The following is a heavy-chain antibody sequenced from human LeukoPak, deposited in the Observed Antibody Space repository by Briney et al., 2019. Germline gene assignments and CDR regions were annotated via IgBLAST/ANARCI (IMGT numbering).Heavy chain of an antibody. CDR2: IYYSGNT. V-gene: IGHV4-39*07. CDR1: GVSISSSNSY. Sequence: SETLPLTCTVSGVSISSSNSYWGWIRQPPGKGLEWIGSIYYSGNTYYNASLKSQVSISVDTSKNQFSLKLSSVTAADTAVYYCAREGAYCGGDCLDAFDIWGQGTMVTVSS. J-gene: IGHJ3*02. CDR3: AREGAYCGGDCLDAFDI. D-gene: IGHD2-21*02.